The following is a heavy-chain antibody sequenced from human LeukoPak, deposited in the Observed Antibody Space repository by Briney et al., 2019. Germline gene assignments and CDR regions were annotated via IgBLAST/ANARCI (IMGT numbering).Heavy chain of an antibody. D-gene: IGHD2-21*02. V-gene: IGHV4-34*01. CDR3: ARTYCGGDCYFRY. CDR2: INHSGST. Sequence: SETLSLTCAVYGGSFSGYYWSWIRHPPGKWLEWNGEINHSGSTTYNTCLKSRVTISVDTSKNQFSLKLSSVTAADTAMYYCARTYCGGDCYFRYWGQGTLVTVSS. CDR1: GGSFSGYY. J-gene: IGHJ4*02.